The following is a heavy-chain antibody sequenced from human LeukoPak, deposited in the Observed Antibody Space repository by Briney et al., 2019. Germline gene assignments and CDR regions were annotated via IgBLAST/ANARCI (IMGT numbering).Heavy chain of an antibody. V-gene: IGHV3-23*01. CDR2: ISGSGGST. Sequence: SGGSLRLSCAASGSTFSSYAMSWVRQAPGKGLEWVSAISGSGGSTYYADSVKGRFTISRDNSKNTLYLQMNSLRAEDTAVYYCAKVYYDILTGHDPSYYYYYGMDVWGQGTTVTVSS. CDR1: GSTFSSYA. CDR3: AKVYYDILTGHDPSYYYYYGMDV. D-gene: IGHD3-9*01. J-gene: IGHJ6*02.